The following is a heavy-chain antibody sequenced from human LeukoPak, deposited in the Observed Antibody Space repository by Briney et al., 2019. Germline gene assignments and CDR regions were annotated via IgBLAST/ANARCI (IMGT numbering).Heavy chain of an antibody. CDR3: AIGAATGYYYGMDV. CDR1: GFTFANYA. CDR2: ISRDGSST. D-gene: IGHD6-13*01. V-gene: IGHV3-43*02. Sequence: PGGSLRLSCAASGFTFANYAMQWVRQPPRKGLEWVSLISRDGSSTYDDISKGRFTSYRDNSKNYLFLHMHSLRTEDAALYYCAIGAATGYYYGMDVWGQGTTVTVSS. J-gene: IGHJ6*01.